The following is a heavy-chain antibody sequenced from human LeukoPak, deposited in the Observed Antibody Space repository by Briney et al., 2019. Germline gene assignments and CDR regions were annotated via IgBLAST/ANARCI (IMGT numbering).Heavy chain of an antibody. CDR1: GFTFSSSW. Sequence: PGGSLRLSCAASGFTFSSSWMHWGRQAPGKGLVWVSRINSDGSSTSHADSVKGRFMISRDNAKNTLYLQMNSLRAEDTGVYYCALQRDADYSRMDVWGQGTTVTVSS. CDR3: ALQRDADYSRMDV. V-gene: IGHV3-74*01. J-gene: IGHJ6*02. D-gene: IGHD4-17*01. CDR2: INSDGSST.